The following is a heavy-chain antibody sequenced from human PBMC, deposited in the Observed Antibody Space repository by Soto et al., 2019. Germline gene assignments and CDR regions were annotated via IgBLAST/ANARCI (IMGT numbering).Heavy chain of an antibody. J-gene: IGHJ4*02. CDR1: GDIFSDYG. Sequence: QVQVMQSGAEVKKPGDSVKVSCKTSGDIFSDYGINWVRQAPGQGLAWMGWMSGYSGNANLAQKFQGRVTMTTDKSTRTAYMELRRLRSDDTAVYYCAKRTSGTTWGESDYWGQGTLVAVSS. D-gene: IGHD4-17*01. CDR2: MSGYSGNA. V-gene: IGHV1-18*04. CDR3: AKRTSGTTWGESDY.